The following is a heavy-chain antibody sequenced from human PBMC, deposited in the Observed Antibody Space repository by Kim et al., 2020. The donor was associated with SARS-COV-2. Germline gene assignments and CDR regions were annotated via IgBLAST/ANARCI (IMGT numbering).Heavy chain of an antibody. Sequence: NNAQDLQGRVPLTTDTSTSTAFLELRSLRSDDTAVYFCARDRGYGDDTFDYWGQGTLVTVSS. D-gene: IGHD4-17*01. CDR3: ARDRGYGDDTFDY. J-gene: IGHJ4*02. V-gene: IGHV1-18*01.